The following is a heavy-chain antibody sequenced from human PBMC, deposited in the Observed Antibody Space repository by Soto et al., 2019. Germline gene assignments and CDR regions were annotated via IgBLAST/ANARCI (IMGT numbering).Heavy chain of an antibody. CDR3: AGWAVGIMIFGVPKDY. CDR1: GGSFSVHF. CDR2: INHSGSA. Sequence: PSETLSLTCVVYGGSFSVHFWSWIRQPPGKGLEWIGEINHSGSANYNPSLKSRVTISVDTSKNQFSLKLTSVTAADTAVYYCAGWAVGIMIFGVPKDYWSQGTQVTVSS. D-gene: IGHD3-3*01. J-gene: IGHJ4*02. V-gene: IGHV4-34*01.